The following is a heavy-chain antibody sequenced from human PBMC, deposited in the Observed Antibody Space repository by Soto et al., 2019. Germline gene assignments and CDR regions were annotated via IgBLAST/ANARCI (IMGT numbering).Heavy chain of an antibody. Sequence: LRLSCAASGFTFSSFAMSWVRQAPGKGLEWVSGLSGSGGSTYYADSVRGRFTISRDNSKNTLYLQMNNLTAEDTAVYYCAKDKWLGYFDYWGQGTLVTVSS. CDR3: AKDKWLGYFDY. CDR1: GFTFSSFA. D-gene: IGHD6-19*01. J-gene: IGHJ4*02. CDR2: LSGSGGST. V-gene: IGHV3-23*01.